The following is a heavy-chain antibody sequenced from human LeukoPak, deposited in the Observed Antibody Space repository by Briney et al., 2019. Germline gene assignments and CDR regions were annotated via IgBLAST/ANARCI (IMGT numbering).Heavy chain of an antibody. J-gene: IGHJ6*03. D-gene: IGHD3-3*01. CDR2: ISSSSSYI. Sequence: PGGSLRLSCAASGFTFSSYYIHWVRQAPGKGLEWVSSISSSSSYIYYADSVKGRFTISRDNSKNSLYLQMNSLRAEDTAVYYCASANPILLDYYYYYYMDVWGKGTTVTVSS. V-gene: IGHV3-21*01. CDR1: GFTFSSYY. CDR3: ASANPILLDYYYYYYMDV.